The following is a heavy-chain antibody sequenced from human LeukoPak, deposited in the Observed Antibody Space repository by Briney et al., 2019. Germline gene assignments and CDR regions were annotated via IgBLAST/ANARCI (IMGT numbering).Heavy chain of an antibody. CDR3: ATLSMVRGLNKGTNWFDP. CDR2: IYTSGST. CDR1: GGSITSGSYY. D-gene: IGHD3-10*01. J-gene: IGHJ5*02. V-gene: IGHV4-61*02. Sequence: SETLSLTCTVSGGSITSGSYYWSWIRQPAGKGLEWIGRIYTSGSTNYNPSLKSRVTISVDTSKNQFSLKLSSVTAADTAVYYCATLSMVRGLNKGTNWFDPWGQGTLVTVSS.